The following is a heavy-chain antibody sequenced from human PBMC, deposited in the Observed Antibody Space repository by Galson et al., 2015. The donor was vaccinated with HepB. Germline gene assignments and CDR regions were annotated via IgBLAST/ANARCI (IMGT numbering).Heavy chain of an antibody. CDR1: GFTFSSYS. J-gene: IGHJ4*02. V-gene: IGHV3-21*01. CDR2: IGSSSSYI. Sequence: SLRLSCAASGFTFSSYSMNWVRQAPGKGLEWVSSIGSSSSYIYYADSVKGRFTISRDNAKNSLYLQMNSLRAEDTAVYYCARDICSGGSCYSFLVLGGYYFDYWGQGTLVTVSS. D-gene: IGHD2-15*01. CDR3: ARDICSGGSCYSFLVLGGYYFDY.